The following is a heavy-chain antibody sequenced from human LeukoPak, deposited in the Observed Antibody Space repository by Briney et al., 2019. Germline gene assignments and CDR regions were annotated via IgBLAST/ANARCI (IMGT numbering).Heavy chain of an antibody. D-gene: IGHD6-19*01. V-gene: IGHV1-46*01. CDR3: ARTTVAGRDYYGMDV. CDR2: INPSGGST. CDR1: GCTFTSYY. J-gene: IGHJ6*02. Sequence: ASVKVSCKASGCTFTSYYMHWVRQAPGQGLEWMGIINPSGGSTSYAQKFQGRVTMTRDTSTSTVYMELSSLRSEDTAVYYCARTTVAGRDYYGMDVWGQGTTVTVSS.